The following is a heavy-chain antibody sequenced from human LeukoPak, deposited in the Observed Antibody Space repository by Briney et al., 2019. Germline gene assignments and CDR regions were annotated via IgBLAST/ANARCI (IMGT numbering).Heavy chain of an antibody. D-gene: IGHD2-15*01. CDR3: ARDRPVYCSGGSCYYFAAAGFDY. V-gene: IGHV4-59*01. CDR2: ISYSASR. CDR1: GGSISNYY. Sequence: SETLSLTCTVSGGSISNYYWSWIRQPPGKGLEWLGYISYSASRNYNPSLKSRVSISVDTSKDKFSLKLNSLTAADTAVYYCARDRPVYCSGGSCYYFAAAGFDYWGQGTLVTVSS. J-gene: IGHJ4*02.